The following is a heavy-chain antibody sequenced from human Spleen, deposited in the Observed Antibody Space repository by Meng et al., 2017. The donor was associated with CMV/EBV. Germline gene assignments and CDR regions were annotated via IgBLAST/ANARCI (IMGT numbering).Heavy chain of an antibody. CDR2: IIPILGIA. D-gene: IGHD2-15*01. CDR1: GGTFSSYA. J-gene: IGHJ6*02. CDR3: AHWDCGGGSCRPYYYYDKDV. V-gene: IGHV1-69*10. Sequence: SVKVSCKASGGTFSSYAISWVRQAPGQGLEWMGGIIPILGIANYAQKFQGRVTITADKSTSTAYMELSSLRSEDTAVYYCAHWDCGGGSCRPYYYYDKDVWGQGTTVTVSS.